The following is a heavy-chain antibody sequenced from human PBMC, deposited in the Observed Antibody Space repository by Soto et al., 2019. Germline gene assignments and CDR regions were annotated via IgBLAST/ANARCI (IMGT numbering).Heavy chain of an antibody. Sequence: GACGVNLRSYGMHGVRQKTGKGLEWVAVIWYDGSNKYYADSVKGRFTISRDNSKNTLYLQMNSLRAEDTAVYYCARVLRESYDFWSGYWPKYYYYGMGVWGQVTSVSVSS. CDR3: ARVLRESYDFWSGYWPKYYYYGMGV. J-gene: IGHJ6*01. CDR2: IWYDGSNK. CDR1: GVNLRSYG. V-gene: IGHV3-33*01. D-gene: IGHD3-3*01.